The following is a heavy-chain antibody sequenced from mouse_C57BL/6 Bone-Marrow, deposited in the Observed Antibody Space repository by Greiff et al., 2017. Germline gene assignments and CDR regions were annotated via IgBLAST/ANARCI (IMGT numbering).Heavy chain of an antibody. CDR3: ARRAPLTGGFAY. CDR1: GFSLSTSGMG. CDR2: IYWDDDK. Sequence: QVTLKESGPGILQSSQTLSLTCSFSGFSLSTSGMGVSWIRQPSGKGLEWLAHIYWDDDKRYNPSLKSWLTISKDTSRNQVFLKITSVDTADTATYYCARRAPLTGGFAYWGQGTLVTVSA. J-gene: IGHJ3*01. V-gene: IGHV8-12*01. D-gene: IGHD4-1*01.